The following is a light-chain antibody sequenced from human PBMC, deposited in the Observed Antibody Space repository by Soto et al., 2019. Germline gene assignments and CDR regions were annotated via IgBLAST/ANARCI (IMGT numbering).Light chain of an antibody. Sequence: QLVLTQPPSVSGAPGQRVTLSCTGNTSNLGAGCDVHWYQQLPGAAPKLVIFGNRNRPSGVPERFSGSKSGTSASLAITGLQAEDEADYYCQAYDYILTASVFGGGTKLTVL. CDR3: QAYDYILTASV. CDR2: GNR. CDR1: TSNLGAGCD. J-gene: IGLJ3*02. V-gene: IGLV1-40*01.